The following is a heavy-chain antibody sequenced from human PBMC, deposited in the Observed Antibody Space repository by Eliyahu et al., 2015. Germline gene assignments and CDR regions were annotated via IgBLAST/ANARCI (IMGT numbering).Heavy chain of an antibody. V-gene: IGHV4-30-4*01. Sequence: QVQMQESGPGLVKPSQTLSLTCSVSGGSISSGDYYWSWIRQPPGKGLEWIGYIYYRGTTHYNPSLESRLTISSDTSKNDFFLRLRSVTAADSAVYYCARQNKAYCGDNCYSGPFDIWGQGTTVTVSS. D-gene: IGHD2-21*01. CDR3: ARQNKAYCGDNCYSGPFDI. CDR1: GGSISSGDYY. J-gene: IGHJ3*02. CDR2: IYYRGTT.